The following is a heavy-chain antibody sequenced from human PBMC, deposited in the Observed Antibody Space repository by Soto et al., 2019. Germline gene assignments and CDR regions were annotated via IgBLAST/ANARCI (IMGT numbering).Heavy chain of an antibody. Sequence: MQLVESGGDLVQPGRSLRLSCAASGFSFGDYAMHWVRQAPGKGLEWVSGISWKSASIGYADSVKGRFIISRDNAKNSLELQLNSLRAEDTALYYCAKSTGGTANGLDVWGQGTTVTVSS. CDR2: ISWKSASI. V-gene: IGHV3-9*01. D-gene: IGHD2-8*02. CDR3: AKSTGGTANGLDV. J-gene: IGHJ6*02. CDR1: GFSFGDYA.